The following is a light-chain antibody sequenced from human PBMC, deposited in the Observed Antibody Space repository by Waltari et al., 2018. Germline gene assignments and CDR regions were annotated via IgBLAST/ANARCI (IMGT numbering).Light chain of an antibody. CDR1: QSLLYTDGKTY. Sequence: DIVMTHTPVSLSVTPGQSASISCKSSQSLLYTDGKTYFYWYLQKAGQPPQLLIYEISKRFSGVPDRFSGSGSGTDFTLKISRVEAEDVGVYYCMQTKQFPWTLGQGTKVEIK. CDR3: MQTKQFPWT. J-gene: IGKJ1*01. V-gene: IGKV2D-29*01. CDR2: EIS.